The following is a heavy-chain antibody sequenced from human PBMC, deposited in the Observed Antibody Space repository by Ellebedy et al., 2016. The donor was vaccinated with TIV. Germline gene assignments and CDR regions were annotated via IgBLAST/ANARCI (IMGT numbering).Heavy chain of an antibody. Sequence: GESLKISCAASGFTFSDYYMTWIRQAPGKGLEWISYIGSRGSFFYYADSVKGRFTISRDNAKNSVYLQMDSLRADDTAVYYCARRPGTAVAGDFYFDYWGQGALVTVSS. CDR2: IGSRGSFF. V-gene: IGHV3-11*01. CDR1: GFTFSDYY. D-gene: IGHD6-19*01. CDR3: ARRPGTAVAGDFYFDY. J-gene: IGHJ4*02.